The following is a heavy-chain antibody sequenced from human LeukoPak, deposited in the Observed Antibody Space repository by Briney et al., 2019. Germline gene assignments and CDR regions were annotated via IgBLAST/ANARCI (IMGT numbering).Heavy chain of an antibody. CDR3: ARAGVTTSFDY. D-gene: IGHD4-17*01. J-gene: IGHJ4*02. V-gene: IGHV6-1*01. Sequence: SQTLSLTCAISGDSVSSNSAGWNWIRQSPSRGLEWLGRTYYRSKWYNDFAPSVRNRITINPDTSKNQFSLQLNSVTPEDTAVYYCARAGVTTSFDYWGQGTLVTVSS. CDR1: GDSVSSNSAG. CDR2: TYYRSKWYN.